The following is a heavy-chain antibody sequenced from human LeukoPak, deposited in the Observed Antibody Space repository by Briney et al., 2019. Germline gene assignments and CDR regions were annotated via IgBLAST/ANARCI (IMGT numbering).Heavy chain of an antibody. CDR3: ARVNGPNSGYYYTLDL. Sequence: GTSLRLSCAASGLTFRNYAMHWVRQAPGGRLEWVAVIWFDGTEKYYAASVMGRFTISRDSSESTLYLQMSGLRTEDTAVYYCARVNGPNSGYYYTLDLWGQGTPVTVSS. V-gene: IGHV3-33*01. J-gene: IGHJ5*02. CDR2: IWFDGTEK. CDR1: GLTFRNYA. D-gene: IGHD3-22*01.